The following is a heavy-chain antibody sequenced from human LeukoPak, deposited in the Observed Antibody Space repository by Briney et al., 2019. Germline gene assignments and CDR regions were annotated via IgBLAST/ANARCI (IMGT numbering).Heavy chain of an antibody. CDR3: AKRTDTSAYFFDY. D-gene: IGHD3-22*01. J-gene: IGHJ4*02. V-gene: IGHV3-23*01. CDR2: VSSTGGNT. Sequence: PGGSLRLSCAASGFTFSNYAMTWVRQAPGKGLEWVSTVSSTGGNTYYADSVKGRFTISRDNSKNTLYLQMNSLRAEDTAVYYCAKRTDTSAYFFDYWGQGTLVPASS. CDR1: GFTFSNYA.